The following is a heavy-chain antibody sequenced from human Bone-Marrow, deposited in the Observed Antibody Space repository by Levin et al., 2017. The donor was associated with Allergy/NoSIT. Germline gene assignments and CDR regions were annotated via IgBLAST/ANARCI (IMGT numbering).Heavy chain of an antibody. Sequence: PGGSLRLSCVGSGFTLSSYEMHWVRQAPGKGLEWVADISSDGSKTYSIDSVKGRFTISRDNSKNTLYLEINSLRVEDTAVYYCARERYQVLWRDAFDIWGPGTMVTVSS. CDR1: GFTLSSYE. CDR2: ISSDGSKT. CDR3: ARERYQVLWRDAFDI. V-gene: IGHV3-30*03. J-gene: IGHJ3*02. D-gene: IGHD2-2*01.